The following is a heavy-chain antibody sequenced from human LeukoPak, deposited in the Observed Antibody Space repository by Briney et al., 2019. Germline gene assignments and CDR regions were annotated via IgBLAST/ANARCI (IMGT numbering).Heavy chain of an antibody. D-gene: IGHD6-19*01. CDR1: GGTFSSYA. CDR2: INPNSGGT. Sequence: ASVKVSCKASGGTFSSYAISWVRQAPGQGLEWMGWINPNSGGTNYAQKFQGRVTMTRDTSISTAYMELSRLRSDDTAVYYCARDAVDYFDYWGQGTLVTVSS. CDR3: ARDAVDYFDY. V-gene: IGHV1-2*02. J-gene: IGHJ4*02.